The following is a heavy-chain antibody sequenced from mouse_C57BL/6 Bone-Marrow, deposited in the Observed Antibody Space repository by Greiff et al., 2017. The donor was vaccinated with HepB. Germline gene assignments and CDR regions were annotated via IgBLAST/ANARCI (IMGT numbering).Heavy chain of an antibody. V-gene: IGHV3-6*01. CDR2: ISYDGSN. CDR1: GYSITSGYY. Sequence: DVQLQESGPGLVKPSQSLSLTCSVTGYSITSGYYWNWIRQFPGNKLEWMGYISYDGSNNYNPSLKNRISITRDTSKNQFFLKLNSVTTEDTATYYCARDDDGYLYWGQGTLVTVSA. CDR3: ARDDDGYLY. D-gene: IGHD2-3*01. J-gene: IGHJ3*01.